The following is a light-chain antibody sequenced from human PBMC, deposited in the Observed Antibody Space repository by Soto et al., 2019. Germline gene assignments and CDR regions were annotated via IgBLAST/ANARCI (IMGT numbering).Light chain of an antibody. Sequence: QSALTQPASVSGSPGQSITISCTGTNSDVGGYNYVSWYQQHPGKAPKLMIYDVSNRPSGVSIRFSGSKSGSTASLTISGLQAEDEADYYCSSYTNTNTPVVFGGGTKVTVL. V-gene: IGLV2-14*01. CDR2: DVS. J-gene: IGLJ2*01. CDR1: NSDVGGYNY. CDR3: SSYTNTNTPVV.